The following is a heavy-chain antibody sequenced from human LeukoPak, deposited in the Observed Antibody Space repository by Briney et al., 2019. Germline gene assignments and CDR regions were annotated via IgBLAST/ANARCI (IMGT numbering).Heavy chain of an antibody. V-gene: IGHV1-8*01. CDR3: ARATYYDYVWGSPDFDY. D-gene: IGHD3-16*01. Sequence: ASVKVSCKASGYTFTSYDINGVRPATGQGREWMGWMNAKRGDTGYAQKFQGSVTMTRNTSIRTAYMELSSLRSEDTAVYYCARATYYDYVWGSPDFDYWGQGTLVTVSS. J-gene: IGHJ4*02. CDR1: GYTFTSYD. CDR2: MNAKRGDT.